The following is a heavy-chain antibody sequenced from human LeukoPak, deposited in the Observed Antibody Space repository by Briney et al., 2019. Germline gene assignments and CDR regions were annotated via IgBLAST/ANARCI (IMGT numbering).Heavy chain of an antibody. CDR3: ARDPITSPFYFDY. CDR1: GFAFDEHG. J-gene: IGHJ4*02. V-gene: IGHV3-20*04. D-gene: IGHD2-2*01. CDR2: INWGGGST. Sequence: PGGSLRLSCTASGFAFDEHGMSWVRQVPGKGLEWVSGINWGGGSTGYADPLRGRFTISRDNAKNSLYLQMDSLRAEDTALYYCARDPITSPFYFDYWGQGTLVNVSS.